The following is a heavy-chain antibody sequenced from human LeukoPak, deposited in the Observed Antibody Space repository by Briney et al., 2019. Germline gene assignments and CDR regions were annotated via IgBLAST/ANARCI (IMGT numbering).Heavy chain of an antibody. V-gene: IGHV1-18*01. Sequence: ASVKVSCKASGYTFTSYAISWVRQAPGQGLEWMGWISGYNGNANYAQKFQGGVAMTTDTSTSIAYLELRSLRSDDTAVYYCARDTLVRGPFDFWGQGTVVTVSS. J-gene: IGHJ3*01. CDR1: GYTFTSYA. CDR3: ARDTLVRGPFDF. D-gene: IGHD3-10*01. CDR2: ISGYNGNA.